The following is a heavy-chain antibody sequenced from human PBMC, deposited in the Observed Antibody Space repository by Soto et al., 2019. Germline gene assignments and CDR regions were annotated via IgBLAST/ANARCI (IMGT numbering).Heavy chain of an antibody. CDR2: TYYRSKWYN. Sequence: SQTLSLTCAISGDSVSSNSAAWNWIRQSPSRGLEWLGRTYYRSKWYNDYAVSVKSRITINPDTSKNQFSLQLNSVTPEDTAVYYCARAPRIESSSSFIGYYYYGMDVWCQGTTVTVPS. CDR1: GDSVSSNSAA. J-gene: IGHJ6*02. CDR3: ARAPRIESSSSFIGYYYYGMDV. V-gene: IGHV6-1*01. D-gene: IGHD6-6*01.